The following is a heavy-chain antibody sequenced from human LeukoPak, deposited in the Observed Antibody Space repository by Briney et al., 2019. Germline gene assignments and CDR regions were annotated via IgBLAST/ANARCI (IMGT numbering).Heavy chain of an antibody. CDR1: GGSFSGYY. CDR3: ARVRSSSWCEWFDP. Sequence: PSETLSLTCAVYGGSFSGYYWSWIRQPAGKGLEWIGRIYTSGSTNYNPSLKSRVTMSVDTSKNQFSLKLSSVTAADTAVYYCARVRSSSWCEWFDPWGQGTLVTVSS. CDR2: IYTSGST. D-gene: IGHD6-13*01. J-gene: IGHJ5*02. V-gene: IGHV4-59*10.